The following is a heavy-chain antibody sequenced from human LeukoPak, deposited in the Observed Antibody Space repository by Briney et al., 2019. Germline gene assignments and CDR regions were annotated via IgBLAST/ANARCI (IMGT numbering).Heavy chain of an antibody. CDR2: ISSSSSYI. CDR3: AREGDDFWSGYSYYYYYGMDV. D-gene: IGHD3-3*01. J-gene: IGHJ6*02. V-gene: IGHV3-21*01. Sequence: PGGSLRLSCAASGFTFSSYSMNWVRQAPGKGLEWVSSISSSSSYIYYADSVKGRFTISRDNAKNSLYLQTNSLRAEDTAVYYCAREGDDFWSGYSYYYYYGMDVWGQGTTVTVSS. CDR1: GFTFSSYS.